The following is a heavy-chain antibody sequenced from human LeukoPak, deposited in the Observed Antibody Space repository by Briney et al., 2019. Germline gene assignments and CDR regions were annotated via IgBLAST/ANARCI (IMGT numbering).Heavy chain of an antibody. J-gene: IGHJ4*02. CDR3: AKGEVDYDTFDY. D-gene: IGHD4-17*01. V-gene: IGHV3-23*01. CDR2: ISGSGGST. CDR1: GFTFSSYA. Sequence: GGSLRLSCAASGFTFSSYAMSWVRQAPGKGLEGVSAISGSGGSTYYADSVKGRFTISRDNSKNTLYLQMNSLRAEDTAVYYCAKGEVDYDTFDYWGQGTLVTVSS.